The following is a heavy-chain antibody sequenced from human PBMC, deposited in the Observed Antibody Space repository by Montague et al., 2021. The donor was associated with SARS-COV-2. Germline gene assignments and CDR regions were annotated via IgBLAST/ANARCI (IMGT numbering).Heavy chain of an antibody. Sequence: SETLSLTCTVSGGSISSYCWCWVRQPPGKGLEWIGFMNYSGSTNSDPSPKRRVTLSVDTSKDQFSLKLSSVTAAATAVYYYAGDFDYWGQGTLVTVSS. J-gene: IGHJ4*02. CDR1: GGSISSYC. V-gene: IGHV4-59*13. CDR2: MNYSGST. CDR3: AGDFDY.